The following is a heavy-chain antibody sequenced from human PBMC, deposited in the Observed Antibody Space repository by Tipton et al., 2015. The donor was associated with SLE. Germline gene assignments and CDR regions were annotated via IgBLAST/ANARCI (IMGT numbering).Heavy chain of an antibody. CDR2: IYYSGST. CDR3: ARDISAGYYYGMDV. D-gene: IGHD3-9*01. V-gene: IGHV4-39*07. CDR1: GGSISSSSYY. J-gene: IGHJ6*02. Sequence: TLSLTCTVSGGSISSSSYYWGWIRQPPGKGLAWIGSIYYSGSTYYNPSLKSRVTISVDTSKNQFSLKLSSVTAADTAVYYCARDISAGYYYGMDVWGQGTTVTVSS.